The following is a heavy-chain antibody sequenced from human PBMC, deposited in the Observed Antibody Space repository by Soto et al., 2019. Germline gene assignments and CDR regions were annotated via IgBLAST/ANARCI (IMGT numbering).Heavy chain of an antibody. CDR1: GFSFSIYA. CDR2: MSRTGDNT. V-gene: IGHV3-23*01. J-gene: IGHJ4*02. D-gene: IGHD3-22*01. Sequence: GASLRLSCAASGFSFSIYAMTWVRQSPGKGLEGASSMSRTGDNTYYAESGKGRFTISRENSKNTLYLQMNSLRAEDMTIYYCAKGQSNSNPLYYFDFWGPGTLDTVSS. CDR3: AKGQSNSNPLYYFDF.